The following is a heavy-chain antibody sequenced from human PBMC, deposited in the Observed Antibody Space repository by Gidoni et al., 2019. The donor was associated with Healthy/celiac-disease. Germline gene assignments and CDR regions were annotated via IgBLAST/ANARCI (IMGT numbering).Heavy chain of an antibody. CDR2: IKSKTDGGTT. CDR3: TLRPYGDLWDY. D-gene: IGHD4-17*01. J-gene: IGHJ4*02. CDR1: GFTFSNAW. Sequence: EVQLVESGGGLVKPGGSLRLSCAASGFTFSNAWMSWVRQAPGKGLEWVGRIKSKTDGGTTDYAAPVKGRFTISRDDSKNTLYLQMNSLKTEDTAVYYCTLRPYGDLWDYWGQGTLVTVSS. V-gene: IGHV3-15*01.